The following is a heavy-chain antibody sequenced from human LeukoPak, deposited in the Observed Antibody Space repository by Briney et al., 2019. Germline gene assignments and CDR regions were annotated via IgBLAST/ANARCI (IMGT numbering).Heavy chain of an antibody. Sequence: ASVKVSCKASGYTLTSYYMHWVRQAPGQGLEWMGIINPSGGSTSYAQKFQGRVTMTRDTSTSTVYMELSSLRSEDTAVYYCARAPYDDSSGYSFDYWGQGTLVTVSS. CDR3: ARAPYDDSSGYSFDY. CDR2: INPSGGST. V-gene: IGHV1-46*01. J-gene: IGHJ4*02. CDR1: GYTLTSYY. D-gene: IGHD3-22*01.